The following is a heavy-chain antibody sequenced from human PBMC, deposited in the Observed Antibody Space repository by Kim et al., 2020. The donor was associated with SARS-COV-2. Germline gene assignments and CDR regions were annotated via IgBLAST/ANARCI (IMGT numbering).Heavy chain of an antibody. D-gene: IGHD6-13*01. CDR3: ARDSSSWRWGDGMDV. J-gene: IGHJ6*02. CDR2: ISYDGSNK. Sequence: GGSLRLSCAASGFTFSSYAMHWVRQAPGKGLEWVAVISYDGSNKYYADSVKGRFTISRDNSKNTLYLQMNSLRAEDTAVYYCARDSSSWRWGDGMDVWGQGTTVTVSS. CDR1: GFTFSSYA. V-gene: IGHV3-30-3*01.